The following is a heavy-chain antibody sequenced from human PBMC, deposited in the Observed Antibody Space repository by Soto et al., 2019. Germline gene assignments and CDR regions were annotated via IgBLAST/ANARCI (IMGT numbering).Heavy chain of an antibody. V-gene: IGHV1-3*01. J-gene: IGHJ6*02. Sequence: ASVKVSCKASGYTFTNYAMHWVRQAPGQRLEWMGWINAGNGNTKYSQKFQGRVTITRDTSASTAYMELSSLRSEDTAVYYCASEYSSGDSSPVYYGMDVWGQGTTVTVSS. CDR3: ASEYSSGDSSPVYYGMDV. CDR2: INAGNGNT. D-gene: IGHD2-21*02. CDR1: GYTFTNYA.